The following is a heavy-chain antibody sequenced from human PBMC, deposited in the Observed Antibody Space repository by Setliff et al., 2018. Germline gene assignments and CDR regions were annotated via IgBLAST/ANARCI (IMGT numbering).Heavy chain of an antibody. J-gene: IGHJ4*02. V-gene: IGHV3-7*01. CDR2: IKHDGSEK. CDR3: ARWRSSSPDDF. CDR1: GFTFSSYW. D-gene: IGHD6-6*01. Sequence: LRLSCVAPGFTFSSYWMTWVRQVPRKGLEYVASIKHDGSEKYYVDSVRGRFTISRDNAKNSLYLQMDSLRDEDTAVYYCARWRSSSPDDFWGQGTLVTVSS.